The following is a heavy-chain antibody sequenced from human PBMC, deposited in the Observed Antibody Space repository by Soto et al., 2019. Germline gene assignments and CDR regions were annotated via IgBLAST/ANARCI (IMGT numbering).Heavy chain of an antibody. D-gene: IGHD1-1*01. Sequence: PSETLSLTCTVSGGSISSSSYYWGWIRQPPGKGLEWIGSIYYSGSTYYNPSLKSRVTISVDTSKNQFSLKLSSVTAADTAVYYCARPGSYYYYGMDVWGQGTTVTVSS. CDR1: GGSISSSSYY. V-gene: IGHV4-39*01. CDR2: IYYSGST. CDR3: ARPGSYYYYGMDV. J-gene: IGHJ6*02.